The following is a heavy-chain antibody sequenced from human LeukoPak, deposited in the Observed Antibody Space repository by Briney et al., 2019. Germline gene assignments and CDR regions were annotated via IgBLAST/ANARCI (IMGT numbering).Heavy chain of an antibody. J-gene: IGHJ3*02. Sequence: SGTLSLTCAVSGGSISSSNWWSWVRQPPGKGLEWIGEIYHSGSTNYNPSLKSRVTISVDKSKNQFSLKLSCVTAADTAVYYCARDWGTKWPLDAFDIWGQGTMVTVSS. CDR3: ARDWGTKWPLDAFDI. V-gene: IGHV4-4*02. D-gene: IGHD1/OR15-1a*01. CDR2: IYHSGST. CDR1: GGSISSSNW.